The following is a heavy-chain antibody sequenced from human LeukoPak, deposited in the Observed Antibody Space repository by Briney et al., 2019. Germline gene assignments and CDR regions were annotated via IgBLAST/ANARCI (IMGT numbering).Heavy chain of an antibody. CDR2: ITSNGGVT. Sequence: GGALRLSCAASGFTLSAYSMQAGRQAPGKGLECGSAITSNGGVTYYADFVKGRFTLSRDNSTNTVYIQMGTLRHEDMGVYYSARGSQGTSRFDCWGQGTLVTVSS. V-gene: IGHV3-64*02. CDR3: ARGSQGTSRFDC. CDR1: GFTLSAYS. J-gene: IGHJ4*02. D-gene: IGHD2-2*01.